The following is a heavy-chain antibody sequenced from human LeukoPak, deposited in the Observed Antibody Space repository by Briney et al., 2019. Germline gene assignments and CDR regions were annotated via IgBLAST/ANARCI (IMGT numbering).Heavy chain of an antibody. Sequence: SETLSLTCAVSGGSISRSSYYWGWLRQPPGKGLEWIGSIYYSGSTYYNPSLKSRVTISVDTSKNQFSLKLSSVTAADTAVYYCARELSYMDVWGKGTTVTVSS. CDR2: IYYSGST. CDR3: ARELSYMDV. J-gene: IGHJ6*03. V-gene: IGHV4-39*02. CDR1: GGSISRSSYY.